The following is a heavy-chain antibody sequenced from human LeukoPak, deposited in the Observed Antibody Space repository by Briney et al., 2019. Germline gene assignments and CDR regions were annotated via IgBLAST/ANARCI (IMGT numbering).Heavy chain of an antibody. Sequence: GGSLRLSCAASGFTFDDYAMHWVRQAPGKGLEWVSLISWDGGSTYYADSVKGRFTISRDNSKNSLYLQMNSLRAEDTALYYCAKGKDFDSSGWYSSFDYWGQGTLVTVSS. D-gene: IGHD6-19*01. CDR1: GFTFDDYA. CDR2: ISWDGGST. CDR3: AKGKDFDSSGWYSSFDY. J-gene: IGHJ4*02. V-gene: IGHV3-43D*04.